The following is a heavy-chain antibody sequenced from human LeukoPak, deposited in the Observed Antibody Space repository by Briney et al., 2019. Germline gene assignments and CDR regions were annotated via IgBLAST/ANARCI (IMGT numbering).Heavy chain of an antibody. J-gene: IGHJ4*02. D-gene: IGHD6-13*01. V-gene: IGHV3-33*01. Sequence: GRSLRLSCAASGFIFSSYGMHWVRQAPGKGLEWVAVIWYDGSNKYYADSVKGRFTISRDNSKNTLYLQMNSLRAEDTAVYYCARDSGWWRFDFWGQGTLVTVSS. CDR3: ARDSGWWRFDF. CDR2: IWYDGSNK. CDR1: GFIFSSYG.